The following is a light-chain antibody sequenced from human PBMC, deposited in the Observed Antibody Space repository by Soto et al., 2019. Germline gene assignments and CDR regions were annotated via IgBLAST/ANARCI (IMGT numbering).Light chain of an antibody. CDR3: QSYDSSLSVV. CDR1: SSNIGAGYD. V-gene: IGLV1-40*01. J-gene: IGLJ2*01. Sequence: QSVLTQPPSVSGAPGQRVTISCTVSSSNIGAGYDVHWYQQLPGTAPKLLIYGNSNRPSGVPDRFSGSKSGTSASLAITGLQAEDEADYSCQSYDSSLSVVFGGGTKLTVL. CDR2: GNS.